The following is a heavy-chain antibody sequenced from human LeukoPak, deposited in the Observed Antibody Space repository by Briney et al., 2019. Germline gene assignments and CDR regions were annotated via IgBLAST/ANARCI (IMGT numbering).Heavy chain of an antibody. CDR2: SYRGGRS. CDR3: AREEHYRRYFAL. D-gene: IGHD3-16*02. Sequence: GGSLRLSCAASGFTVSTNYMSWVRQAPGKGLEWVSVSYRGGRSYYADSVKGRFTISRENSKNTLYLQMNSLRAEDTAVYFCAREEHYRRYFALWGRGTLVTVSS. J-gene: IGHJ2*01. CDR1: GFTVSTNY. V-gene: IGHV3-53*05.